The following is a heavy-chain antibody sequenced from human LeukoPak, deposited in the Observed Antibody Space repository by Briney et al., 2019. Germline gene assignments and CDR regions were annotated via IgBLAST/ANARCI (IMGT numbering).Heavy chain of an antibody. CDR1: GGSISSRPYY. J-gene: IGHJ6*03. Sequence: SETLSLTCTVSGGSISSRPYYWGWVRQPPGKGLEWIGTISYSGTTYYSPSLKSRVTISLDTSKNQFSLKLSSVTAADTAIYYCARDFSSSSTVYYYYYMDVWGKGTTVSISS. V-gene: IGHV4-39*07. D-gene: IGHD6-6*01. CDR3: ARDFSSSSTVYYYYYMDV. CDR2: ISYSGTT.